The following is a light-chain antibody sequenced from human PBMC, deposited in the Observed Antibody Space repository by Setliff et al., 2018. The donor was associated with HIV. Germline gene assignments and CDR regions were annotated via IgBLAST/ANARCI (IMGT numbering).Light chain of an antibody. Sequence: QTVVTQEPSFSVSPGGTVTLTCGLTSGSVSTNHFPNWFQQTPGQAPRTLIYSTNRRSSGVPDRFSGSILGNKAALTITGAQTDDESHYYCVLYMGSGLWVFGGGTQL. CDR3: VLYMGSGLWV. CDR1: SGSVSTNHF. CDR2: STN. V-gene: IGLV8-61*01. J-gene: IGLJ3*02.